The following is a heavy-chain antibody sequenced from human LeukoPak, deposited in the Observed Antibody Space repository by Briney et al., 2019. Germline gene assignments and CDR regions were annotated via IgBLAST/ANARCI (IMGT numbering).Heavy chain of an antibody. CDR1: EFTFSRYG. V-gene: IGHV3-64D*09. CDR3: VNPGWYYDSSGYSYYYGMDV. CDR2: IVSNGDST. J-gene: IGHJ6*02. D-gene: IGHD3-22*01. Sequence: SGGSLRLSCSASEFTFSRYGMHWVRQAPGKGLEYVSAIVSNGDSTYYADSVKGRFTISRDNAKNTLYLQMSSLRPDDTAVYYCVNPGWYYDSSGYSYYYGMDVWGQGTTVTVSS.